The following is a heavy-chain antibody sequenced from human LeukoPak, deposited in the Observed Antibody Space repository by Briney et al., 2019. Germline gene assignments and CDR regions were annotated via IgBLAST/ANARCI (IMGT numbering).Heavy chain of an antibody. Sequence: GSLRLSCAASGFTFSDYYMSWIRQPPGKGLEWIGEINHSGSTNYNPSLKSRVTISVDTSKNQFSLKLSSVTAADTAVYYCARVGDYYGSGQFDPWGQGTLVTVSS. CDR2: INHSGST. CDR3: ARVGDYYGSGQFDP. J-gene: IGHJ5*02. D-gene: IGHD3-10*01. V-gene: IGHV4-34*01. CDR1: GFTFSDYY.